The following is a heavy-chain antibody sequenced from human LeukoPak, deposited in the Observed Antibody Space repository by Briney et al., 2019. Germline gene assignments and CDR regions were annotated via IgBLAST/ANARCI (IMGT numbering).Heavy chain of an antibody. Sequence: GGSLRLSCAASGFTFINYRMNWVRQAPGKGLEWVSSISTSRSYIYYADSVKGRFTLSRDTSKNTLYLQMNSLTFEDTAVYYCGRGWELPEYWGQGTLVTVSS. CDR2: ISTSRSYI. V-gene: IGHV3-21*01. D-gene: IGHD1-26*01. J-gene: IGHJ4*02. CDR3: GRGWELPEY. CDR1: GFTFINYR.